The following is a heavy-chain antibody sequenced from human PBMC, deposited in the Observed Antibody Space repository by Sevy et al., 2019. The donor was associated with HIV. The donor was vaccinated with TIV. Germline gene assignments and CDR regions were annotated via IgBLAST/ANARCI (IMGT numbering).Heavy chain of an antibody. CDR2: NYYSGST. Sequence: SETLSLTCTVSGGSISSYYWSWIRQPPGKGLEWIGYNYYSGSTNYNPSLKSRVTISVDTSKNQFSLKLSSVTAADTAVYYCARSYKNYDSSGYYYDYWGQGTLVTVSS. J-gene: IGHJ4*02. CDR3: ARSYKNYDSSGYYYDY. CDR1: GGSISSYY. V-gene: IGHV4-59*01. D-gene: IGHD3-22*01.